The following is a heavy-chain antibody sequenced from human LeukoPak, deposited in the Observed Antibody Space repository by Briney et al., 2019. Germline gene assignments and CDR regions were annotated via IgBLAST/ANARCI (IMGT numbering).Heavy chain of an antibody. CDR2: IKQDGSEK. J-gene: IGHJ4*02. CDR1: GFTFSSYW. D-gene: IGHD1-26*01. CDR3: ARDSGSYYYFDY. V-gene: IGHV3-7*01. Sequence: PGGSLRLSCAASGFTFSSYWMSWVRQAPGKGQEWVANIKQDGSEKYYVDSVKCRFTISRDNAKNSLYLQMNSLRAEDTAVYYCARDSGSYYYFDYWGQGTLVTVSS.